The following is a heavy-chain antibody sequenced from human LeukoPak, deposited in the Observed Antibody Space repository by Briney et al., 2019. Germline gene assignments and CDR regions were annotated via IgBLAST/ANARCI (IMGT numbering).Heavy chain of an antibody. J-gene: IGHJ6*02. CDR1: GDSVSSNSAA. D-gene: IGHD6-19*01. V-gene: IGHV6-1*01. CDR2: TYYRSKWYA. Sequence: SQTLSLTCAISGDSVSSNSAAWNWIRQSPSRGLEWLGRTYYRSKWYADYAVSLKGRITINADASKNQFSLRLNSVTPCDTAMYYWSGDLAVAGIHFYGMDVWGQGTTVTVSS. CDR3: SGDLAVAGIHFYGMDV.